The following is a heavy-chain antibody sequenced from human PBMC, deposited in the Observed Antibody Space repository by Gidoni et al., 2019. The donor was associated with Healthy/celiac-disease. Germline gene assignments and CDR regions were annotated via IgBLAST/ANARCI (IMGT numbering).Heavy chain of an antibody. Sequence: VANIKQDGSEKYYVDSVKGRFTISRDNAKNSLYLQMNSLRAEDTAVYYCAAAAFDIWGQGTMVTVSS. CDR2: IKQDGSEK. V-gene: IGHV3-7*01. D-gene: IGHD2-15*01. J-gene: IGHJ3*02. CDR3: AAAAFDI.